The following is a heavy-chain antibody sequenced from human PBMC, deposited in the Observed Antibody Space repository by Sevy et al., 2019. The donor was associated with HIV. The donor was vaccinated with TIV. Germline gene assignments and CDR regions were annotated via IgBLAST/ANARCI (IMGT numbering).Heavy chain of an antibody. CDR3: ARPKVSHYDSSGYYEDYFDY. D-gene: IGHD3-22*01. V-gene: IGHV1-2*06. CDR2: INPNSGGT. CDR1: GYTFTGYY. Sequence: ASVKVSCKASGYTFTGYYMHWVRQAPGQGLEWMGRINPNSGGTNYAQKFQGRVTMTRDTSISTAYMELSRLRSDDTAVYYWARPKVSHYDSSGYYEDYFDYWGQGTLVTVSS. J-gene: IGHJ4*02.